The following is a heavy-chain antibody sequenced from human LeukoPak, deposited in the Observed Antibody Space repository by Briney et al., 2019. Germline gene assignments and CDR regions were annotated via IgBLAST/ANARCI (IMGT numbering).Heavy chain of an antibody. J-gene: IGHJ4*02. CDR2: IYYSGST. V-gene: IGHV4-30-4*01. D-gene: IGHD6-13*01. CDR1: GGSISSGDYY. CDR3: ARVAAGAFDY. Sequence: SETLSLTCTVSGGSISSGDYYWGWIRQPPGKGLEWIGYIYYSGSTYYNPSLKSRVTISVDTSKNQFSLKLSSVTAADTAVYYCARVAAGAFDYWGQGTLVTVSS.